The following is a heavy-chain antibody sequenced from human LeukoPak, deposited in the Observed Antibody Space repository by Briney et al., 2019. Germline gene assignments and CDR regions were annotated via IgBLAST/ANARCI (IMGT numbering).Heavy chain of an antibody. D-gene: IGHD6-19*01. CDR3: ARSDERGWYVNYYYYGMDV. CDR2: ISSNGGST. J-gene: IGHJ6*02. CDR1: GFTFSSYA. Sequence: PGGSLRLSCAASGFTFSSYAMHWVRQAPGKGLEYVSAISSNGGSTYYANSVKGRFTISRDNSKNTLYLQMGSLRAEDMAVYYCARSDERGWYVNYYYYGMDVWGQGTTVTVSS. V-gene: IGHV3-64*01.